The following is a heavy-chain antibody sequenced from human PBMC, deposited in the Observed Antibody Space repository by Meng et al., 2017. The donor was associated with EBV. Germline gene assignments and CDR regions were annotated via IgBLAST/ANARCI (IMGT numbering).Heavy chain of an antibody. J-gene: IGHJ4*02. CDR1: GGSFSGYY. V-gene: IGHV4-34*01. D-gene: IGHD5-24*01. CDR3: ARGRWLQPGSYFDY. CDR2: INHSGST. Sequence: QVQPQQGGQGLLKPSETLSLPWAVYGGSFSGYYWSWIRQPPGKGLEWIGEINHSGSTNYNPSLKSRVTISVDTSKNQFSLKLSSVTAADTAVYYCARGRWLQPGSYFDYWGQGTLVTVSS.